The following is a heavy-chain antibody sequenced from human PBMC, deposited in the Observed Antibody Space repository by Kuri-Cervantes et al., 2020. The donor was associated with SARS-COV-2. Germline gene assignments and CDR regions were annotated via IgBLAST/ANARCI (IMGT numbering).Heavy chain of an antibody. J-gene: IGHJ6*03. CDR3: ARNHSMDV. V-gene: IGHV3-33*08. CDR2: IWYDGRNT. Sequence: GESLKSSCASSGFTFSDYDMHWVRQAPGKGLEGVAVIWYDGRNTYYTGSVKGRFTISRDNSKNMLYLEENSLRAEDTAVYYCARNHSMDVWGTGTAVTVSS. CDR1: GFTFSDYD.